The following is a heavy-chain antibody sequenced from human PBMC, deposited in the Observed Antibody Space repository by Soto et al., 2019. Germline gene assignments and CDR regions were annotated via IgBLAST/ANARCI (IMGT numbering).Heavy chain of an antibody. J-gene: IGHJ4*02. CDR2: ITTDKGKT. CDR1: GYIFTSYG. Sequence: QVQLVQSGPEVKKPGASVKVSCKTSGYIFTSYGISWVRQAPGQGLEWMGWITTDKGKTTYAQKFQGRVTMTTDTSTSTAYMEMGSLRSDDTAVYYCATRSPAFDYWGQGTLVTVSS. CDR3: ATRSPAFDY. V-gene: IGHV1-18*01.